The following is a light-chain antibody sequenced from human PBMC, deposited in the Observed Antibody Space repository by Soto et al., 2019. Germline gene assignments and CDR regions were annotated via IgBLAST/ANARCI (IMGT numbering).Light chain of an antibody. V-gene: IGLV1-40*01. Sequence: QSVLTQPPSVSGAPGQRVTISCTGSSSNIGAGYDVHWYQQLPGTAPKLLIYGNSNRPSGVPDRFSGSKSGTSASLAITGLQAEDEADYYCAAWDDSLTGPAVFGGGTKVTVL. CDR1: SSNIGAGYD. CDR2: GNS. J-gene: IGLJ2*01. CDR3: AAWDDSLTGPAV.